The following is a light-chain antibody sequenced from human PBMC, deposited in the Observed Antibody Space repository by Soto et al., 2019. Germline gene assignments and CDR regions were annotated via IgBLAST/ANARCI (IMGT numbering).Light chain of an antibody. CDR2: GAS. J-gene: IGLJ1*01. Sequence: QSVLTQPASVSGSPGQSITISCSGTRSDIGSYNYVAWYQQFPGKTPKILIYGASNRPSGVSSRFSGSKSGNTASLTISGLQAEDEADYYCISYTGSSTSYVFGSGTKVTV. V-gene: IGLV2-14*01. CDR3: ISYTGSSTSYV. CDR1: RSDIGSYNY.